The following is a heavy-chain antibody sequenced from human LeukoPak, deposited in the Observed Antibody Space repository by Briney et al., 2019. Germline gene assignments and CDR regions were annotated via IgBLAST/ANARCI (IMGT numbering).Heavy chain of an antibody. CDR3: ARYCSSTSCYLDAFDI. D-gene: IGHD2-2*01. CDR1: GGSISSGSYY. J-gene: IGHJ3*02. Sequence: PQTLSLTCTVSGGSISSGSYYWSWIRQPPGKGLEWIGYIYYSGSTYYSPSLKSRVTISVDTSKNQFSLKLSSVTAADTAVYYCARYCSSTSCYLDAFDIWGQGTMVTVSS. V-gene: IGHV4-30-4*08. CDR2: IYYSGST.